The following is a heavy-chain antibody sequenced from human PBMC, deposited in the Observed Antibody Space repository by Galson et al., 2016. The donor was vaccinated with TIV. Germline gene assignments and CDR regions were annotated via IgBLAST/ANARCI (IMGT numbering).Heavy chain of an antibody. V-gene: IGHV3-13*04. Sequence: SLRLSCAASGFTFSSYDMHWVRQGIGKGLEWVSGIGTVGDTYYPASVKGRFSISREDAKNSLYLQMNSLRAGYTAIYYCVRAPFSGNYYYFDYWGQGILVTVSS. J-gene: IGHJ4*02. D-gene: IGHD1-26*01. CDR2: IGTVGDT. CDR1: GFTFSSYD. CDR3: VRAPFSGNYYYFDY.